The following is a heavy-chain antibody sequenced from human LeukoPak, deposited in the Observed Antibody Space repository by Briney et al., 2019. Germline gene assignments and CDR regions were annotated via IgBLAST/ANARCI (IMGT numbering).Heavy chain of an antibody. Sequence: SETLSLTCAVYGGSFNGYYWSWIRQSPGEGLEWIGEINDSGVTNCNPSLESRVVLSVDTSKNQFSLRLSSVAAADTAVYYCARRLVDSGASQVSDHWGQGTLVTVSS. CDR2: INDSGVT. CDR3: ARRLVDSGASQVSDH. CDR1: GGSFNGYY. J-gene: IGHJ4*02. V-gene: IGHV4-34*01. D-gene: IGHD2-15*01.